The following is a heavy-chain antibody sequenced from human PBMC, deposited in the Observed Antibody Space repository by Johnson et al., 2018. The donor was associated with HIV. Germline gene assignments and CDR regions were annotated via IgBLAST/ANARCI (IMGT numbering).Heavy chain of an antibody. V-gene: IGHV3-30-3*01. D-gene: IGHD6-13*01. Sequence: VQLVESGGGVVQPGRSLRLSCAASGFTFSSYAMHWVRQAPGKGLEWVAVISYDGSNKYYADSVKGRLTISRESSKNTLYLQMNSLRAEDTAVYYCGRDRRVAAITYAFDFWGQGTMVTVSS. CDR2: ISYDGSNK. J-gene: IGHJ3*01. CDR1: GFTFSSYA. CDR3: GRDRRVAAITYAFDF.